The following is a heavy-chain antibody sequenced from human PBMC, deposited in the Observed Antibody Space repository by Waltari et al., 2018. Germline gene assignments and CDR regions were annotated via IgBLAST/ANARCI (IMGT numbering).Heavy chain of an antibody. J-gene: IGHJ4*02. CDR3: ARQGTLGDSDY. Sequence: VQLVQSGAEVKKPGASLKISCQGSVYSFTRYCIAWVRTMPGKGLEWMAIIYPGDYDTRYSPSFQGQVTISADKSISTAYLQWSSLKASDTAMYYCARQGTLGDSDYWGQGTLVTVSS. CDR1: VYSFTRYC. D-gene: IGHD3-16*01. V-gene: IGHV5-51*01. CDR2: IYPGDYDT.